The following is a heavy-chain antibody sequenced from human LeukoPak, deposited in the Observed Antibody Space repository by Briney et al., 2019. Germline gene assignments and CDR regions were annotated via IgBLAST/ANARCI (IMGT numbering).Heavy chain of an antibody. CDR1: GFTFSSYP. CDR3: ARDERDFWSGYWDFVY. Sequence: GGSLRLSCAASGFTFSSYPINWVRQAPGKGLEWVSSISSSSSYKYYADSVKGRFTISRDNAKNSLYLQMNSLRAEDTAVYYCARDERDFWSGYWDFVYWGQGTLVTVSS. V-gene: IGHV3-21*01. CDR2: ISSSSSYK. D-gene: IGHD3-3*01. J-gene: IGHJ4*02.